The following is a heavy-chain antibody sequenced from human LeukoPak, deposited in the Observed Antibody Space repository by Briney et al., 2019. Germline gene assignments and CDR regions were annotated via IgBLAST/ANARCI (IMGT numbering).Heavy chain of an antibody. CDR2: ISGSRRST. V-gene: IGHV3-23*01. CDR1: GATFTSYA. Sequence: QPGGSLRLSCAGSGATFTSYAPSWVRQAPGKGLEWVSTISGSRRSTFNADSVQGRFTISRDNSKNTLYLQMNSVSAEDTAVYYCARSGLNFFDFWGQGALVTVSS. J-gene: IGHJ4*02. CDR3: ARSGLNFFDF. D-gene: IGHD1-26*01.